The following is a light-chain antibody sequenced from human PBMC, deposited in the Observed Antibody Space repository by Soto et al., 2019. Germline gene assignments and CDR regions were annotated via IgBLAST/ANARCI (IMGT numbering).Light chain of an antibody. J-gene: IGKJ5*01. CDR3: QQRSNWPRT. V-gene: IGKV3-11*01. Sequence: EIVLTQSPATLSLSPGERATLSCRASQSVSSYLAWYQQKPGQPPRLLIYDASNRATGIPARFSGSGSGTDFTLTISSLEPEDFAVYYCQQRSNWPRTFGQGTRLEIK. CDR2: DAS. CDR1: QSVSSY.